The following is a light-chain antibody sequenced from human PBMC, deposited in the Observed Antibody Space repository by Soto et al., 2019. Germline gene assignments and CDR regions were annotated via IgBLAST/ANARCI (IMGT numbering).Light chain of an antibody. J-gene: IGKJ4*01. CDR1: QSVSSY. CDR2: DAS. Sequence: EIVLTQSPATLSLSPGERATLSCRASQSVSSYLAWYQQKPGQAPRLLIDDASNRATGIPARFSGSGSGTDFTLTISSLEPEAFAVYYCQQRSNWPMLTFGGGTKVEIK. CDR3: QQRSNWPMLT. V-gene: IGKV3-11*01.